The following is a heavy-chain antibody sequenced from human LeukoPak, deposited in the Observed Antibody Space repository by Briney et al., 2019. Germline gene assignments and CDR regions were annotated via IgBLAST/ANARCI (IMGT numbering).Heavy chain of an antibody. J-gene: IGHJ3*02. CDR2: ISAYNGNT. D-gene: IGHD3-22*01. V-gene: IGHV1-18*04. Sequence: ASVKVSCKASGYTFTSYYMHWVRQAPGQGLEWMGWISAYNGNTNYAQKLQGRVTMTTDTSTSTAYMELRSLRSDDTAVYYCARVKSITMIVVVTGAFDIWGQGTMVTVSS. CDR1: GYTFTSYY. CDR3: ARVKSITMIVVVTGAFDI.